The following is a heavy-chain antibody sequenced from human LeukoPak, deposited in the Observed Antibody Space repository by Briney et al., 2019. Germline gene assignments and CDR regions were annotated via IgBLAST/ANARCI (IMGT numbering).Heavy chain of an antibody. D-gene: IGHD3-22*01. Sequence: GGSLRLSCAASGFTFSSYAMSWVRQAPGKGREWVSAISGSGGSTYYADSVKGRFTISRDNSKNTLYLQMNSLRAEDTAVYYCAKDPISSGYYLISAWFDPWGQGTLVTVSS. CDR2: ISGSGGST. V-gene: IGHV3-23*01. CDR1: GFTFSSYA. CDR3: AKDPISSGYYLISAWFDP. J-gene: IGHJ5*02.